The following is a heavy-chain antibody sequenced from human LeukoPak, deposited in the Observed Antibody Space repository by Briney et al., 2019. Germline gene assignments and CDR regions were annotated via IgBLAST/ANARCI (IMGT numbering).Heavy chain of an antibody. J-gene: IGHJ3*01. D-gene: IGHD1-20*01. CDR2: VAHTGST. CDR3: ARLLVYNWTPRAFDV. V-gene: IGHV4-4*02. Sequence: PSETLSLTCAVSGDSVSSSHWWSWVRQPPGKGLEWIGEVAHTGSTKFTPSLRSRATISIDWSKNQFSLNLTSVTAADTATYFCARLLVYNWTPRAFDVWGQGTMVTVSS. CDR1: GDSVSSSHW.